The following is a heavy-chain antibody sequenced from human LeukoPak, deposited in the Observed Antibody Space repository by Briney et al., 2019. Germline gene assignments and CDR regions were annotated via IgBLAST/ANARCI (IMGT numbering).Heavy chain of an antibody. CDR2: IKQDGSEK. Sequence: GGSLRLSCAASGFTFSSYWMSWVRQAPGKGLEWVANIKQDGSEKYYADSVKGRFTISRDNAKNSLYLQMNSLRAEDTAVYYCARGTYYYGSGSWDGDYWGQGTLVTVSS. CDR3: ARGTYYYGSGSWDGDY. CDR1: GFTFSSYW. D-gene: IGHD3-10*01. J-gene: IGHJ4*02. V-gene: IGHV3-7*01.